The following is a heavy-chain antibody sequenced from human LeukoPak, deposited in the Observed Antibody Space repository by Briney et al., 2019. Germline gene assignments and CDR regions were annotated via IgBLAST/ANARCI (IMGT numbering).Heavy chain of an antibody. J-gene: IGHJ5*02. CDR1: GGSISSYY. D-gene: IGHD3-10*01. CDR3: AKSVRRLYGSGRSNWFDP. CDR2: MYTSGST. Sequence: SETLSLTCTVSGGSISSYYWSWIRQPAGKGLEWIGRMYTSGSTNYNPSLKSRVTMSVDTSKNQFSLKLSSVTAADTAVYYCAKSVRRLYGSGRSNWFDPWGQGILVTVSS. V-gene: IGHV4-4*07.